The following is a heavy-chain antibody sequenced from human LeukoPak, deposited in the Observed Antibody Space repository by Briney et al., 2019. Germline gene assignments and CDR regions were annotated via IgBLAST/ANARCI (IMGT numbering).Heavy chain of an antibody. CDR1: GFTFSSYA. CDR3: AKGPNYYDSSGYYY. Sequence: GGSLRLSCAASGFTFSSYAMSWVRQAPGKGLEGVSAISGSGGSTYYADSVKGRFTISRDNSKNTLYLQMNSLRAEDTAVYYCAKGPNYYDSSGYYYWGQGTLVTVSS. J-gene: IGHJ4*02. V-gene: IGHV3-23*01. CDR2: ISGSGGST. D-gene: IGHD3-22*01.